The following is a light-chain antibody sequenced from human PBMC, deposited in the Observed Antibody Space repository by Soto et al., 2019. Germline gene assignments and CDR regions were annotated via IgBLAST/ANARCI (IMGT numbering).Light chain of an antibody. CDR2: GAS. CDR1: QSFSSSY. V-gene: IGKV3-20*01. CDR3: QQYGSSPPWT. J-gene: IGKJ1*01. Sequence: EIVLTQSPGTLSLSPGERATLSCRASQSFSSSYLAWYQQKPGQAPRPLIYGASSRATGIPDRFSGSGSGTDFTLTISRLEPEDFAVYYCQQYGSSPPWTFGQGTKVEIK.